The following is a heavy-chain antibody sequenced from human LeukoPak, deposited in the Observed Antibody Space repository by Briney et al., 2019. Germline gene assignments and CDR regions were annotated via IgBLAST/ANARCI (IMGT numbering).Heavy chain of an antibody. CDR1: GFTFSSYS. CDR2: ISSSSSYI. Sequence: GGSLRLSCAASGFTFSSYSMNWVRQAPGKGLEWVSSISSSSSYIYYADSVKGRFTISRDNPNNLLYLQMSYLRGEDTAVYYCARRSGYYWDAFDIWGQGTMVTVSS. V-gene: IGHV3-21*06. J-gene: IGHJ3*02. D-gene: IGHD3-22*01. CDR3: ARRSGYYWDAFDI.